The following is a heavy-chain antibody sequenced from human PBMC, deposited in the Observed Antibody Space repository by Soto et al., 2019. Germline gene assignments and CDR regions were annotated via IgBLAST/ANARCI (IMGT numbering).Heavy chain of an antibody. CDR2: VHYSGTT. CDR3: ASWGVGVWYMDV. J-gene: IGHJ6*03. D-gene: IGHD1-26*01. CDR1: GGSISTYL. V-gene: IGHV4-59*01. Sequence: PSETLSLTCTVSGGSISTYLWTWIRQSPGKGLEWIGNVHYSGTTNYSPSLKSRVTISVDTSKNQFSLKLSSVTAADTALYYCASWGVGVWYMDVWGKGTTVTVSS.